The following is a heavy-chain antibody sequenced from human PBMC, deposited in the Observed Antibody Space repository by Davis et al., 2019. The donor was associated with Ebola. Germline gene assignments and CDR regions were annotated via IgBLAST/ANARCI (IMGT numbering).Heavy chain of an antibody. CDR2: MHPNSGNT. Sequence: ASVKVSCKASGGTFSKYAINWVRQATGQGLEWMGWMHPNSGNTGYAQKFQGRVTMTRNTSISTAYMELSSLRSEDTAVYYCARPGYYYGMDVWGQGTTVTVSS. CDR3: ARPGYYYGMDV. J-gene: IGHJ6*02. CDR1: GGTFSKYA. V-gene: IGHV1-8*01.